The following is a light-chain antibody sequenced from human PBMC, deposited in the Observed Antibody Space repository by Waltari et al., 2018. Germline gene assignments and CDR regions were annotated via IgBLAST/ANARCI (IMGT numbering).Light chain of an antibody. J-gene: IGLJ7*01. CDR1: SRNIVYFNA. CDR2: EVN. Sequence: QAPSTHSPSVSGSTVQSVPIPATGTSRNIVYFNALSWYQQHPGKVPKLIIYEVNQRPSGVSDRFSGSKSGNTASLTISGIQAEDEADYYCSSYARSGIVLFGGGTRVTVL. CDR3: SSYARSGIVL. V-gene: IGLV2-23*02.